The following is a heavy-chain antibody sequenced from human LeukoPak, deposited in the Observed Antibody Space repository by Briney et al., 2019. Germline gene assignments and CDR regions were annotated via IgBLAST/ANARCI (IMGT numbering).Heavy chain of an antibody. CDR3: ASFGAEDAFDI. CDR1: GFTFSSYS. D-gene: IGHD3-16*01. V-gene: IGHV3-48*01. CDR2: ISSSSSTI. J-gene: IGHJ3*02. Sequence: QSGGSLRLSCAASGFTFSSYSMNWVRQAPGKGLEWVSYISSSSSTIYYADSVKGRFTISRDNAKNSLYLQMNSLRAEDTAVYYCASFGAEDAFDIWGQGTMVTVSS.